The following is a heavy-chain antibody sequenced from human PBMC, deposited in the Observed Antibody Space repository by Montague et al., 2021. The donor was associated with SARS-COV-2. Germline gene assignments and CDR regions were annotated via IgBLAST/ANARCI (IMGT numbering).Heavy chain of an antibody. V-gene: IGHV4-59*01. CDR3: ARTGLGAYDILTGYTVNAFDM. J-gene: IGHJ3*02. CDR2: IYYSGST. Sequence: SETLSLTCTVSGGSITSYYWTWIRQPPGRGLEWVGRIYYSGSTNYNPSLKSRVTISVDTSMNQFSLKLSSVTAADTAVYYCARTGLGAYDILTGYTVNAFDMWGQGTMVTVSS. D-gene: IGHD3-9*01. CDR1: GGSITSYY.